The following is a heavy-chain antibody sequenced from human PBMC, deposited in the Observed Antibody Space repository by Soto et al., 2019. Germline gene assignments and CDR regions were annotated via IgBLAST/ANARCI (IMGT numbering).Heavy chain of an antibody. D-gene: IGHD2-21*02. CDR1: GFTFSSYA. Sequence: EVQLLESGGGLVQPGGSLRLSCAASGFTFSSYAMSWVRQAPGKGLEWVSAISGSGGSTYYADPVKGRFTISRDNSKNTLYLQMNSLRSEDTAVYYCAKAVYCGGDCYPDDYWGQGTLVTVSS. CDR3: AKAVYCGGDCYPDDY. J-gene: IGHJ4*02. CDR2: ISGSGGST. V-gene: IGHV3-23*01.